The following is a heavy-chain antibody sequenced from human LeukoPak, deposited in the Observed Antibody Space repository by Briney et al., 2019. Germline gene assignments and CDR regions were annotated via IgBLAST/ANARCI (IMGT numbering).Heavy chain of an antibody. CDR2: INDDGTYT. CDR3: GREIQAPGKTLEY. J-gene: IGHJ4*02. V-gene: IGHV3-74*01. Sequence: PGGSLTLSCALSGFTSSSYWMHWVRQVPGKGLVWVSRINDDGTYTVYADSVKGLFTISRDNAKNTLYLQMNSLRGEDTAVYYCGREIQAPGKTLEYWGQGTLVTVSS. CDR1: GFTSSSYW.